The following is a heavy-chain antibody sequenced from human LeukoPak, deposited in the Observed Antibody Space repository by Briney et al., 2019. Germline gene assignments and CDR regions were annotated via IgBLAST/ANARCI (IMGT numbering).Heavy chain of an antibody. CDR2: VYSGGNT. D-gene: IGHD4-17*01. CDR1: GGSFSGYY. V-gene: IGHV3-53*05. Sequence: PSETLSLTCAVYGGSFSGYYWSWIRQAPGKGLEWVSVVYSGGNTFYADSVKGRFTISRDNSKNTLYLQMNSLRADDTAVYYCARDRPDSGTRYRFFDIWGQGTMVTVSS. J-gene: IGHJ3*02. CDR3: ARDRPDSGTRYRFFDI.